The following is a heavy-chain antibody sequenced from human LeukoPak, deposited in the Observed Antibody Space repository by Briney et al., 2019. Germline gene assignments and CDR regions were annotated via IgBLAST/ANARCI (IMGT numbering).Heavy chain of an antibody. J-gene: IGHJ5*02. CDR3: ARVRSSGWYNWFDP. V-gene: IGHV4-34*01. Sequence: PSETLSLTCAVYGGSFSGYYWSWIRQPPGKGLEWIGEINHSGSTNYNPSLKSRVTISVDTSKNQFSLKLSSVTAADTAVYYCARVRSSGWYNWFDPWGQGTLVTVSS. CDR2: INHSGST. D-gene: IGHD6-19*01. CDR1: GGSFSGYY.